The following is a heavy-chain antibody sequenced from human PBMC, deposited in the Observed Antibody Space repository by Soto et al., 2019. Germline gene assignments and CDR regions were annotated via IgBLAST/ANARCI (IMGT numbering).Heavy chain of an antibody. CDR1: GGSVRAPDW. J-gene: IGHJ5*01. D-gene: IGHD1-1*01. CDR2: VHISGHS. CDR3: ARVRQGCSANNCYFDP. Sequence: SETLSLTCTLSGGSVRAPDWWNWVRQSPDKGLEWIAEVHISGHSNYNPSLRSRVSVPIDSSKNQFYLNLNSVTAADTAIYYCARVRQGCSANNCYFDPWGQGTQVTVSS. V-gene: IGHV4-4*02.